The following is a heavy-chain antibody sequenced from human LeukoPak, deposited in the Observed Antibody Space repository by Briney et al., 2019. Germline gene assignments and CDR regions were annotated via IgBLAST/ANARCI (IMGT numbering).Heavy chain of an antibody. Sequence: SETLSLTCTVSGGSISSHYWSWIRQPPGKGLEWIGYIYYSGSTNCNPSLKSRVTMSVDTSKNQFSLKLSSVTAADTAVYYCALHYYDSSGYYWFDYWGQGTLVTVSS. CDR3: ALHYYDSSGYYWFDY. CDR1: GGSISSHY. CDR2: IYYSGST. D-gene: IGHD3-22*01. J-gene: IGHJ4*02. V-gene: IGHV4-59*11.